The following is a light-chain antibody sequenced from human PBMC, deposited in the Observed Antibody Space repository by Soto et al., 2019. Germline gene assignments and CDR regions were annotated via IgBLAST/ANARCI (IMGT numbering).Light chain of an antibody. CDR3: MQGTHWPPIT. Sequence: DVVMTQSPLSLPVTLVQPASISCRSSQSLVYSDGNTYLSWFHQRTGQSPRRLIYKVSNRDSGVPDRFSGSGSGTDFTLKISRVEAEDVGVYYCMQGTHWPPITFGQGTRLEIK. CDR1: QSLVYSDGNTY. J-gene: IGKJ5*01. CDR2: KVS. V-gene: IGKV2-30*01.